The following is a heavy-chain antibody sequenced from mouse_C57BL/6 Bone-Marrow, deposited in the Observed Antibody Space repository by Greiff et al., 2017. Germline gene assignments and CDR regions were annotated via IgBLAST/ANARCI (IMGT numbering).Heavy chain of an antibody. Sequence: VQLQQPGAELVMPGASVKLSCKASGYTFTSYWMHWVKQRPGQGLEWIGEIDPSDSYTNYNQQFKGKSTLTVDKSSSTAYMQLSSLTSEDSAVYSCAREGYYYGSTGFDYWGQGTTLTVSS. CDR1: GYTFTSYW. V-gene: IGHV1-69*01. D-gene: IGHD1-1*01. J-gene: IGHJ2*01. CDR3: AREGYYYGSTGFDY. CDR2: IDPSDSYT.